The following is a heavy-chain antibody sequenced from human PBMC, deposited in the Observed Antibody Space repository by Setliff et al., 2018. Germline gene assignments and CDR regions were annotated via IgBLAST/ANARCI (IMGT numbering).Heavy chain of an antibody. D-gene: IGHD3-16*01. Sequence: SETLSLTCNVSADSISSSYDYWAWIRQPPGKGLEWIGSIYNSGSTYYNPSLKSRVSISVDTSKNQFSLKLSSVTAADTAVYYCARVGASEIVAGLYGLDVWGQGTTVTVSS. V-gene: IGHV4-39*07. CDR2: IYNSGST. CDR1: ADSISSSYDY. J-gene: IGHJ6*02. CDR3: ARVGASEIVAGLYGLDV.